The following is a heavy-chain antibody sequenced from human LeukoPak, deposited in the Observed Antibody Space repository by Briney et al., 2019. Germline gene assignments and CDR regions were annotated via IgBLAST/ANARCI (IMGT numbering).Heavy chain of an antibody. Sequence: GGSLRLSCAASGFTFSSYGMHWVRQAPGKGLEWVAVISYDGSNKYYADPVKGRFTISRDNSKNTLYLQMNSLRAEETAVYYCAKDRYGALQGGYYFDYWGQGTLVTVSS. CDR3: AKDRYGALQGGYYFDY. D-gene: IGHD3-10*01. CDR2: ISYDGSNK. V-gene: IGHV3-30*18. CDR1: GFTFSSYG. J-gene: IGHJ4*02.